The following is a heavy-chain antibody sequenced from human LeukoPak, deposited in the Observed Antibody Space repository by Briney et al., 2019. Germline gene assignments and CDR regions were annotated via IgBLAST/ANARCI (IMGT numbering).Heavy chain of an antibody. Sequence: GGSLRLSCAASGFTFSSYEMNWVRQAPGKGLEWVSYVSSSGSTIYYADSVKGRFTISRDNAKNSLYLQMNSLRAEDAAVYYCARDSSGWYTYYFDYWGQGTLVTVSS. CDR3: ARDSSGWYTYYFDY. D-gene: IGHD6-19*01. J-gene: IGHJ4*02. CDR1: GFTFSSYE. CDR2: VSSSGSTI. V-gene: IGHV3-48*03.